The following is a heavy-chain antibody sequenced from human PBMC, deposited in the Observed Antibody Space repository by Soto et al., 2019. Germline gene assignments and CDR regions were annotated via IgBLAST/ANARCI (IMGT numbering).Heavy chain of an antibody. V-gene: IGHV1-2*02. D-gene: IGHD1-26*01. CDR3: ARDLVGGSGSYSLYYYYGMDV. Sequence: ASVKVSCKASGYTFTGYYMHWVRQAPGQGLEWMGWINPNSGGTNYAQKFQGRVTMTRDTSISTAYMELSRLRSDDTAVYYCARDLVGGSGSYSLYYYYGMDVWGQGTTVTVSS. J-gene: IGHJ6*02. CDR2: INPNSGGT. CDR1: GYTFTGYY.